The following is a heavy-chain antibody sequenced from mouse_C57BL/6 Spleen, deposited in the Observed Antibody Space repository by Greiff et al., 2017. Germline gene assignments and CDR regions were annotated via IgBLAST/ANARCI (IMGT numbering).Heavy chain of an antibody. CDR3: ARRENYSNYDYAMDY. Sequence: EVQLQQSGPELVKPGASVKISCKASGYTFTDYYMNWVKQSHGKSLEWIGDINPNNGGTSYNQKFKGKATLTVDKSSSTAYMELRSLTSEDSAVYYCARRENYSNYDYAMDYWGQGTSVTVSS. J-gene: IGHJ4*01. CDR1: GYTFTDYY. CDR2: INPNNGGT. V-gene: IGHV1-26*01. D-gene: IGHD2-5*01.